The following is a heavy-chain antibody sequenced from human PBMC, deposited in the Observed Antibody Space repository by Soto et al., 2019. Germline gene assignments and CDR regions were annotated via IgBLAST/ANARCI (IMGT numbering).Heavy chain of an antibody. CDR2: ISGSGGST. J-gene: IGHJ4*02. V-gene: IGHV3-23*01. D-gene: IGHD3-3*01. CDR3: AKDQIFGVVMFDY. CDR1: GFTFSSYA. Sequence: GGSLRLSCAASGFTFSSYAMSWVRQAPGKGLEWVSAISGSGGSTYYADSVKGRFTISRDNSKNTLYLQMNSLRAEDTAVYYSAKDQIFGVVMFDYWGQGTLVTVSS.